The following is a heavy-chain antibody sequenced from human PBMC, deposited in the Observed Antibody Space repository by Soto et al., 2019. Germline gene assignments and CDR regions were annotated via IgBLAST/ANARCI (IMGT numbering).Heavy chain of an antibody. CDR1: GGSFSGYY. Sequence: QVQLQQWGAGLLKPSETLSLTCAVYGGSFSGYYWSWIRQPPGKGLEWIGEINHSGSTNYNPSLTGRVTLSVDTSKNQFSLKLSSVTAADTAVYYCARSPVHDFGWFDPWGQGTLVTVSS. CDR2: INHSGST. V-gene: IGHV4-34*01. J-gene: IGHJ5*02. D-gene: IGHD3-3*01. CDR3: ARSPVHDFGWFDP.